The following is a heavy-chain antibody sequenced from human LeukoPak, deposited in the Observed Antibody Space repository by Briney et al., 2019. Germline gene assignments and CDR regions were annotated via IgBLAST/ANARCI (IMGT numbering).Heavy chain of an antibody. D-gene: IGHD6-13*01. Sequence: PGGSLRLSCAASGLTFSSYGMRWVRQAPGKGLEWVAFIRYDGSNKYYADSVKGRFTISRDNSKNTLYLQMNSLRAEDTAVYYCAKDLSVLIAAAGTPLYFDYWGQGTLVTVSS. V-gene: IGHV3-30*02. CDR3: AKDLSVLIAAAGTPLYFDY. CDR2: IRYDGSNK. J-gene: IGHJ4*02. CDR1: GLTFSSYG.